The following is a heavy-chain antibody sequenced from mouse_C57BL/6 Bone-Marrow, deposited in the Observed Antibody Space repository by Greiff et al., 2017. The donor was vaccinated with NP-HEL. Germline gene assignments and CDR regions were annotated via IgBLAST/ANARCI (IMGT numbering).Heavy chain of an antibody. CDR1: GYTFTSYW. CDR2: ICPGSGST. CDR3: ARRGSWYFDV. J-gene: IGHJ1*03. Sequence: QVQLQQPGAELVKPGASVKMSCKASGYTFTSYWITWVKQRPGQGLEWIGDICPGSGSTNYNEKFKSKATLTVDTSSSTAYMQLSSLTSEDSAVYYCARRGSWYFDVWGTGTTVTVSS. V-gene: IGHV1-55*01.